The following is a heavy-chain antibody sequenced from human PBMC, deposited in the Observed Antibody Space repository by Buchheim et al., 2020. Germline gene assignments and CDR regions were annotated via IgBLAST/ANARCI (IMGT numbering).Heavy chain of an antibody. J-gene: IGHJ4*02. CDR1: GFTFSSYG. D-gene: IGHD3-3*01. CDR2: ISYDGSNK. V-gene: IGHV3-30*18. Sequence: QVQLVESGGGVVQPGRSLRLSCAASGFTFSSYGMHWVRQAPGKGLEWVAVISYDGSNKYYADSVQGRFTISRDNSKNTLYLQMNSLRAEDTAVYYCANWGGDFWSGYYGDYWGQGTL. CDR3: ANWGGDFWSGYYGDY.